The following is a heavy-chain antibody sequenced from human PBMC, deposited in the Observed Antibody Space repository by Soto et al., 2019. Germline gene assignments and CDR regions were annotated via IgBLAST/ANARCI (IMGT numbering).Heavy chain of an antibody. D-gene: IGHD2-15*01. CDR2: INPSGGST. J-gene: IGHJ6*02. CDR3: ARDRGLVVVVAATGRGMDV. Sequence: GASVKVSCKASGYTFTSDYMHWVRQAPGQGLEWMGIINPSGGSTSYAKKFQGRVTMTRDTSASTVYMELSSLRSEDTAVYYCARDRGLVVVVAATGRGMDVWGQGTTVTVSS. V-gene: IGHV1-46*01. CDR1: GYTFTSDY.